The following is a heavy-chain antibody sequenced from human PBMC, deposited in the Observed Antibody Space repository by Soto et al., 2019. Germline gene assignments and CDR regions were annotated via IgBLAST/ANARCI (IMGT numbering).Heavy chain of an antibody. CDR1: GFTFSNYA. CDR3: AKDAVSGDGVWLLDS. Sequence: VGSLRLSCAASGFTFSNYAMTWARQAPGKGLEWVSSLLRSGSTTYYADSVKGRFTISSDISANSLYLQMDSLRAEDTAVYYCAKDAVSGDGVWLLDSWGQGTVVTVSS. J-gene: IGHJ5*02. D-gene: IGHD4-17*01. V-gene: IGHV3-23*01. CDR2: LLRSGSTT.